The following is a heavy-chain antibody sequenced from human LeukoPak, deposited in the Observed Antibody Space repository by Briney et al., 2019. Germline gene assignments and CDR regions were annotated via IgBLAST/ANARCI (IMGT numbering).Heavy chain of an antibody. V-gene: IGHV3-21*01. J-gene: IGHJ4*02. CDR2: ISGSSSYI. CDR1: GFTFSSYN. Sequence: GGSLRLSCAASGFTFSSYNMNWVRQAPGKGLEWVSSISGSSSYIYYADSVKGRFTISRDNAKNSLYLQMNSLRAEDTAVYYCARDTAGGYFDYWGQGTLVTVSS. CDR3: ARDTAGGYFDY. D-gene: IGHD1-26*01.